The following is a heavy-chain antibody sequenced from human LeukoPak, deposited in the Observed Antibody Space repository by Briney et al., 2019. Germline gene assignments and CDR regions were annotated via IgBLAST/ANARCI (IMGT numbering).Heavy chain of an antibody. CDR2: IYYSGST. D-gene: IGHD5-24*01. Sequence: SETLSLTCTVSGGSISSYYWGWIRQPPGKGLEWIGSIYYSGSTYYNPSLKSRVTISVDTSKNQFSLKLSSVTAADTAVYYCARVRDGYNRPYFDYWGQGTLVTVSS. CDR3: ARVRDGYNRPYFDY. V-gene: IGHV4-39*07. J-gene: IGHJ4*02. CDR1: GGSISSYY.